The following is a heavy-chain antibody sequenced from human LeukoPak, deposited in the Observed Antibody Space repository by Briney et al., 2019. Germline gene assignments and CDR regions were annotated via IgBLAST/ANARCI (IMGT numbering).Heavy chain of an antibody. V-gene: IGHV3-21*01. J-gene: IGHJ3*02. CDR1: GFTFSSYS. Sequence: GGSLRLSCAASGFTFSSYSMNWVRQAPGKGLEWVSSISIISDYLYYADSVKGRFTISRDNAKNSLYLQMNSLRAEDTAVYYCARALNYYDSGGYYYGAFDIWGQGTMVTVSS. CDR3: ARALNYYDSGGYYYGAFDI. D-gene: IGHD3-22*01. CDR2: ISIISDYL.